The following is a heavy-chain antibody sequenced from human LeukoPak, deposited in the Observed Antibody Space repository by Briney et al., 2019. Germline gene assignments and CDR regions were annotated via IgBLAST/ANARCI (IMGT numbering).Heavy chain of an antibody. CDR2: ISSSSSYI. CDR3: ARDLGYYDSSGYYPPGY. V-gene: IGHV3-21*04. Sequence: GGSLRLSCAASGFTFSSYSMNWVRQAPGKGLEWVSSISSSSSYIYYADSVKGRFTISRDNAKNSLYLQMNSLRAEDTAVYYCARDLGYYDSSGYYPPGYWGQGTLVTVSS. J-gene: IGHJ4*02. D-gene: IGHD3-22*01. CDR1: GFTFSSYS.